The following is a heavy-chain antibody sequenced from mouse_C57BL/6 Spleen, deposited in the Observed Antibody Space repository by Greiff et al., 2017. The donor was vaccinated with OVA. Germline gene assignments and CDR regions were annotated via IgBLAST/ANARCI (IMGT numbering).Heavy chain of an antibody. J-gene: IGHJ4*01. CDR1: GFTFSDYG. V-gene: IGHV5-17*01. D-gene: IGHD1-1*01. Sequence: EVQVVESGGGLVKPGGSLKLSCAASGFTFSDYGMHWVRQAPEKGLEWVAYISSGSSTIYYADTVKGRFTISRDNAKNTLFLQMTSLRSEDTAMYYCARRQGYYGSSYYYAMDYWGQGTSVTVSS. CDR3: ARRQGYYGSSYYYAMDY. CDR2: ISSGSSTI.